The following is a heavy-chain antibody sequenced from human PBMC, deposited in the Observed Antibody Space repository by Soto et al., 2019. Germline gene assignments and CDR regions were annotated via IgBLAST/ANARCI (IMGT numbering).Heavy chain of an antibody. CDR1: GGTFSSYS. CDR2: IIPIFGTA. V-gene: IGHV1-69*06. J-gene: IGHJ5*02. D-gene: IGHD6-19*01. Sequence: ASVKVSCKASGGTFSSYSMSWVRQAPGQGLEWMGGIIPIFGTANYAQKFQGRVTITADKSTSTAYMELSSLRSEDTAVYYCARAHSSGCCFDPWGQGTLVTVSS. CDR3: ARAHSSGCCFDP.